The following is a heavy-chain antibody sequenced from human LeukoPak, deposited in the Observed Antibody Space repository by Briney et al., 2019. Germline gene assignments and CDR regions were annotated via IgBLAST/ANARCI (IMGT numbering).Heavy chain of an antibody. D-gene: IGHD3-22*01. CDR1: EFTFNTYA. Sequence: PGGSLRLSCAASEFTFNTYAMHWGPKAPGKGLNWLSVISNDGSVKYNADSVKGRFTISRDNTKNTLYLQMSSLRAEDTAVYYCARDHGWIVVVKGDFDYWGQGTLVTVSS. J-gene: IGHJ4*02. CDR2: ISNDGSVK. CDR3: ARDHGWIVVVKGDFDY. V-gene: IGHV3-30-3*01.